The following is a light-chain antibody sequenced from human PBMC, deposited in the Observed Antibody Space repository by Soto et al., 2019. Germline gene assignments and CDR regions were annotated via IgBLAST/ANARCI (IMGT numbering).Light chain of an antibody. CDR3: KQSSSSPIT. J-gene: IGKJ5*01. CDR2: ATS. CDR1: QTIYTH. V-gene: IGKV1-39*01. Sequence: DIQLTQSPSFLSPSIGESVTITCRASQTIYTHLNWYQQKPGKAPKLLISATSFLQSGVPSRFSGSGSGTDFTLTINSLEPEDFATYYCKQSSSSPITFGKGTRLEIK.